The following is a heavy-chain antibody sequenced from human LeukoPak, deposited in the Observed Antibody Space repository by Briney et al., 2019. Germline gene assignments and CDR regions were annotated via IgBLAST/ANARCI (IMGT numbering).Heavy chain of an antibody. Sequence: SETLSLTCTVSGGSISSGGYYWSWIRQHPGKGLEWIGYIYYSGSTYYNPSLKSRVTISVDTSKNQFSLKLSSVTAADTAVYYCARGNGYSYDLLRYFDYWGQGTLVTVSS. J-gene: IGHJ4*02. V-gene: IGHV4-31*03. CDR3: ARGNGYSYDLLRYFDY. CDR1: GGSISSGGYY. CDR2: IYYSGST. D-gene: IGHD5-18*01.